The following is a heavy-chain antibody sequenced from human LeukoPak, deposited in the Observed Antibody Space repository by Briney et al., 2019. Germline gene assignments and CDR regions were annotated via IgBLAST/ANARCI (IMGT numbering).Heavy chain of an antibody. D-gene: IGHD3-3*01. J-gene: IGHJ4*02. Sequence: PSETLSLTCAVYGGSFSGYYWSWIRQPPGKGLEWIGEINHSGSTNYNPSLESRVTISVDTSKNQFSLKLSSVTAADTAVYYCASYDFWSGYCDYWGQGTLVTVSS. CDR3: ASYDFWSGYCDY. CDR2: INHSGST. V-gene: IGHV4-34*01. CDR1: GGSFSGYY.